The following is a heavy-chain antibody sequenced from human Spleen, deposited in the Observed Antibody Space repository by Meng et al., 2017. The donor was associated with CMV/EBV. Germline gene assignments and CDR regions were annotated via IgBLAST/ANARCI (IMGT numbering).Heavy chain of an antibody. Sequence: CPVSGGSVSSGSNYWTWIRQPPGKGLEWIGYVYYSGSTNYNPSLKSRVTISLDTSKNQFSLKLTSVTAADTAVYYCARVGSYYSPLDYWGQGTLVTVSS. J-gene: IGHJ4*02. CDR1: GGSVSSGSNY. D-gene: IGHD3-22*01. CDR3: ARVGSYYSPLDY. V-gene: IGHV4-61*01. CDR2: VYYSGST.